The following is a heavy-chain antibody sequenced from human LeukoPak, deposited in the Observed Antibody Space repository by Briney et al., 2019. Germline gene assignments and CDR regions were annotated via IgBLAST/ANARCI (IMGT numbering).Heavy chain of an antibody. CDR1: GYSISSGYY. D-gene: IGHD2-8*01. V-gene: IGHV4-38-2*01. CDR2: INHSGIT. CDR3: ARLYSTYGEN. Sequence: SETLSLTCAVSGYSISSGYYWGWIRQPPGKELEWIGCINHSGITYYNPSLKSRVTISVDTSKNQFSLKMTSVTAADTAVYYGARLYSTYGENWGQGTLVTVSS. J-gene: IGHJ4*02.